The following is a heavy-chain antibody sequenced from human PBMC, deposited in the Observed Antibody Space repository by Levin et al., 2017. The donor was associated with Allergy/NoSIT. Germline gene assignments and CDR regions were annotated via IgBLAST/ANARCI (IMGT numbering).Heavy chain of an antibody. Sequence: GASVKVSCKASGYTFTSYGISWVRQAPGQGLEWMGWISAYNGNKNYAQKLQGRVTMTTDTSTSTAYMELRSLRSDDTDVYYCARGGYSSGWDDAFDIWGQGTMVTVSS. CDR1: GYTFTSYG. D-gene: IGHD6-19*01. CDR3: ARGGYSSGWDDAFDI. CDR2: ISAYNGNK. V-gene: IGHV1-18*01. J-gene: IGHJ3*02.